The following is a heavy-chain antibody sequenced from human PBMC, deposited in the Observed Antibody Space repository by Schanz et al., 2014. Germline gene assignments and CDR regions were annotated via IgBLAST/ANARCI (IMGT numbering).Heavy chain of an antibody. CDR2: IWYDENNK. J-gene: IGHJ6*02. V-gene: IGHV3-33*01. CDR3: ARVRRRIATPSTPLFRNYYYYAMDV. CDR1: GFTFSSYG. Sequence: QVQLVESGGGVVQFGRSLRLSCVASGFTFSSYGMHWVRQAPGKGLEWVAVIWYDENNKYYADSVKGRFTMSRDNSKNTLYLQMNSLRADDTSVDFCARVRRRIATPSTPLFRNYYYYAMDVWGQGTTVTVSS. D-gene: IGHD6-13*01.